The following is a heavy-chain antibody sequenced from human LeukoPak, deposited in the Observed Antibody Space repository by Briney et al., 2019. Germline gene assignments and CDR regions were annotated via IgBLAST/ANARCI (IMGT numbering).Heavy chain of an antibody. D-gene: IGHD6-13*01. CDR2: IYYSGST. V-gene: IGHV4-39*07. CDR3: ARLSAAGENYFDY. CDR1: GGSISSSSYY. Sequence: SETLSLTCTVSGGSISSSSYYWGWIRQPPGKGLEWIGSIYYSGSTYYNPSLKSRVTISVDTSKNQFSLKLSSVTAADTAVYYCARLSAAGENYFDYWGQGTLVTVSS. J-gene: IGHJ4*02.